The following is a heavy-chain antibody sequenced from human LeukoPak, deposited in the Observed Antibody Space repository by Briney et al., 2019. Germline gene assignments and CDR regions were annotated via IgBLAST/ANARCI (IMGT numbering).Heavy chain of an antibody. V-gene: IGHV3-23*01. D-gene: IGHD3-16*01. Sequence: GGSLRLSCAASGFTFSNYAMSWVRQAPGKGLEWVSGTNNIGGRTYYADSVKGRFTISRDNSKNTLYLQMSSLRAEDTAVYYCAKATWGTDFDYWGQGTLVTVSS. J-gene: IGHJ4*02. CDR3: AKATWGTDFDY. CDR1: GFTFSNYA. CDR2: TNNIGGRT.